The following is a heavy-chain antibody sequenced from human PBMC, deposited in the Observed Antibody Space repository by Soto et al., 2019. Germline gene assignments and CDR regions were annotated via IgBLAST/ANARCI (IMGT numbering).Heavy chain of an antibody. V-gene: IGHV5-10-1*01. D-gene: IGHD6-13*01. CDR2: IDPSDSYT. J-gene: IGHJ5*02. Sequence: EVQLVQSGAEVKKPGESLRISCKFSGYSFASYWISWVRQIPGKGLEWMGRIDPSDSYTNYSPSFQGHVTISADKSISTAYLQWSSLKAADTAMYYCARRHSSSSAFDPWGQGTLVTVSS. CDR3: ARRHSSSSAFDP. CDR1: GYSFASYW.